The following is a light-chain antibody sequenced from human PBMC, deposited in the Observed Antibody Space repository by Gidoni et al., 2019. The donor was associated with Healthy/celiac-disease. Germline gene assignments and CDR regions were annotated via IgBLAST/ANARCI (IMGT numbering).Light chain of an antibody. Sequence: DIQLTQSPSFLSASVGDRVTITCRASQGISSYLAWYQQKPGKAPKLLIYAASTLQSWVPSRFSGSGSGTEFTLTISSLQPEDFATYYCQQLNSYPLFTFGPGTKVDIK. CDR2: AAS. CDR1: QGISSY. V-gene: IGKV1-9*01. J-gene: IGKJ3*01. CDR3: QQLNSYPLFT.